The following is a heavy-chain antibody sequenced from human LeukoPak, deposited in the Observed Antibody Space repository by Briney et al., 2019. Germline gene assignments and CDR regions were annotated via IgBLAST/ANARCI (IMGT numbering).Heavy chain of an antibody. D-gene: IGHD2-15*01. J-gene: IGHJ6*02. CDR2: IWYDENNK. V-gene: IGHV3-33*08. CDR3: ARAAEISPSYGMDV. CDR1: GFTFSSYG. Sequence: PGGSLRLSCAASGFTFSSYGMHWVRQAPGKGLEWVAVIWYDENNKYYADSVKGRFTISRDNSKNTLYLQMNSLRAEDTAVYYCARAAEISPSYGMDVWGQGTTVTVSS.